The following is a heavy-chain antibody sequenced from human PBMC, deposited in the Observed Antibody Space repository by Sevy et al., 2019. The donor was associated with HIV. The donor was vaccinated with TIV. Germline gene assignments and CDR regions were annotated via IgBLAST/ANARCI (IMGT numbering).Heavy chain of an antibody. CDR1: GFPVSSNY. V-gene: IGHV3-66*01. CDR3: ARGKSGYGYGLDY. D-gene: IGHD5-18*01. CDR2: IYSDGST. Sequence: GGSLRLSCAASGFPVSSNYMSWVRQAPGKGLEWVSVIYSDGSTYHADSVKGRFTISRDDSKNTLYLQMNSLRVEDTAVYYCARGKSGYGYGLDYWGQGTLVTVSS. J-gene: IGHJ4*02.